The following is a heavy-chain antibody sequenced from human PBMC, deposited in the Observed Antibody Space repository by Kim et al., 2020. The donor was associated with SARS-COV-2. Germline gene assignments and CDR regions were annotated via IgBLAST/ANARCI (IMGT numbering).Heavy chain of an antibody. J-gene: IGHJ5*02. V-gene: IGHV4-39*01. Sequence: SLKSRVTISVDTSKNQFSLKLSSVTAADTAVYYCARRGYSSSWYGGWFDPWGQGTLVTVSS. CDR3: ARRGYSSSWYGGWFDP. D-gene: IGHD6-13*01.